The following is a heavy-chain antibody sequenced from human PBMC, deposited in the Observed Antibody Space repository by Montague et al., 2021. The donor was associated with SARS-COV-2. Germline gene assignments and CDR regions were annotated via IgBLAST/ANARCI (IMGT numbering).Heavy chain of an antibody. CDR3: ARVGRQQLVQFAGMDV. V-gene: IGHV4-39*07. Sequence: SETLSLTCTVSGDSISSSSYYWGWIRQPPGKGLEWIGSIYYSGSTYYNPSLKSRVTISVDTSKNQFSLKLSSVTAADTAVYYCARVGRQQLVQFAGMDVWGQGTTVTVSS. D-gene: IGHD6-13*01. CDR2: IYYSGST. CDR1: GDSISSSSYY. J-gene: IGHJ6*02.